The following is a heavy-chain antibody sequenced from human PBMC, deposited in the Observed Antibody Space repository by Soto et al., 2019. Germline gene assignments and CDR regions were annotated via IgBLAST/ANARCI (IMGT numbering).Heavy chain of an antibody. CDR2: ISGSGGST. D-gene: IGHD6-13*01. Sequence: GGSLRLSCAASGFTFSSYAMSWVRQAPGKGLEWVSAISGSGGSTYYADSVKGRFTISRDNSKNTLYLQMNSLRAEDTAVYYCAKWSSSWSTTNDAFDIWGQGTMVTVSS. V-gene: IGHV3-23*01. CDR1: GFTFSSYA. J-gene: IGHJ3*02. CDR3: AKWSSSWSTTNDAFDI.